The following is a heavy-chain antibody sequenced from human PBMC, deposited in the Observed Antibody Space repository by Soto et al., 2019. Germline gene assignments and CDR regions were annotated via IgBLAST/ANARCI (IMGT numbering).Heavy chain of an antibody. CDR1: GFNLYTYA. CDR3: AKESAPGTNWTDGQDY. D-gene: IGHD1-20*01. CDR2: ISAGGGTI. Sequence: PGGSLRLSCVASGFNLYTYAMAWVRQAPGKGLDCVSVISAGGGTIYYADSVKGRFTISRDNSKNTLYLQMNSLRAEDTAVYYCAKESAPGTNWTDGQDYWGQGTLVTV. V-gene: IGHV3-23*01. J-gene: IGHJ4*02.